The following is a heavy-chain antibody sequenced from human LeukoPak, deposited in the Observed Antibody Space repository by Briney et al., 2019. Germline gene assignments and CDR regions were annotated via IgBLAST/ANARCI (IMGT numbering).Heavy chain of an antibody. V-gene: IGHV3-30*04. CDR3: ARESGQQWLAY. CDR1: GFTFSSYA. D-gene: IGHD6-19*01. Sequence: GGSLRLSCAASGFTFSSYAMSRVRQAPGKGLEWVAVISYDGSNKYYADSVKGRFTISRDNSKNTLYLQMNSLRAEDTAVYYCARESGQQWLAYWGQGTLVTVSS. CDR2: ISYDGSNK. J-gene: IGHJ4*02.